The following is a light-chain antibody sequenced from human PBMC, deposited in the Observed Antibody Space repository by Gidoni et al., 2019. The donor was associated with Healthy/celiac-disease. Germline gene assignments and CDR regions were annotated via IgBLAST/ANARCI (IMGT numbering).Light chain of an antibody. CDR3: QQSYSTPPMYT. Sequence: QMTQSTSSLSASVGDRVTITCRASQSSSSYLNWYQQKPGKAPKLLIYAASSLQSGVPSRFSGSGSGTDFTLTISSLQSEDFATYYCQQSYSTPPMYTFGQGTKLEIK. J-gene: IGKJ2*01. CDR1: QSSSSY. CDR2: AAS. V-gene: IGKV1-39*01.